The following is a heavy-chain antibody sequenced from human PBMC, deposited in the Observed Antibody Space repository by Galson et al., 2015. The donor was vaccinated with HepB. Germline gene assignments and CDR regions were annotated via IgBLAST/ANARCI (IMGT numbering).Heavy chain of an antibody. J-gene: IGHJ4*02. D-gene: IGHD3-22*01. CDR1: GFTFSSYG. CDR3: ASGWDYYDSSGYSY. Sequence: SLRLSCAASGFTFSSYGMHWVRQAPGKGLEWVAVIWYDGSNKYYADSVKGRFTISRDNSKNTLYLQMNSLRAEDTAVYYCASGWDYYDSSGYSYWGQGTLVTVSS. V-gene: IGHV3-33*01. CDR2: IWYDGSNK.